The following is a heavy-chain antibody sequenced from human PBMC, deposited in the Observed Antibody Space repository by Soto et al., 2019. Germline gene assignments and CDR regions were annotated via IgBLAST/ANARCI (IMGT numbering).Heavy chain of an antibody. CDR3: AKRDCSSPSCYLDAFDI. Sequence: GGSLRLSCAASGFTFSSYAMSWVRQAPGKGLEWVSAISGSGGSTYYADSVKGRFTISRDNSKNTLYLQMNSLRAEDTAVYYCAKRDCSSPSCYLDAFDIWGQGTMVTVSS. CDR2: ISGSGGST. D-gene: IGHD2-2*01. CDR1: GFTFSSYA. J-gene: IGHJ3*02. V-gene: IGHV3-23*01.